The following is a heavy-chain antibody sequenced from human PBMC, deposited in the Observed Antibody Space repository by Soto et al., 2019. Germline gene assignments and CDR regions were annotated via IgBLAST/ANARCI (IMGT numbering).Heavy chain of an antibody. CDR2: INHSGST. V-gene: IGHV4-34*01. Sequence: SETLSLTCAVYGGSFSGYYWSWIRQPPGKGLEWIGEINHSGSTNYNPSLKSRVTISVDTSKNQFSLKLSSVTAADTAVYYCARGGKWLRSDYFDYWGQGTLVTVSS. J-gene: IGHJ4*02. CDR3: ARGGKWLRSDYFDY. CDR1: GGSFSGYY. D-gene: IGHD5-12*01.